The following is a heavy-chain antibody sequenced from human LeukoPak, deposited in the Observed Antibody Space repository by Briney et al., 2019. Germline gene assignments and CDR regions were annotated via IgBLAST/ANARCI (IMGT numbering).Heavy chain of an antibody. CDR2: IYYSGST. D-gene: IGHD1-1*01. CDR3: ARDPGPPWYFDL. Sequence: SETLSLTCTVSGGSISSSSYYWGWIRQPPGKGLEWIGSIYYSGSTYYNPSLKSRVTISVDTSKNQFSLKLSSVAAADTAVYYCARDPGPPWYFDLWGRGTLVTVSS. J-gene: IGHJ2*01. CDR1: GGSISSSSYY. V-gene: IGHV4-39*02.